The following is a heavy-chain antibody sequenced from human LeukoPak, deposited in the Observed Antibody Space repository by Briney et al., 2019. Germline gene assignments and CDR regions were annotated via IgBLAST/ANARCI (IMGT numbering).Heavy chain of an antibody. CDR3: AKDLYDSPFDY. D-gene: IGHD3-22*01. CDR2: ISSSGSTI. V-gene: IGHV3-48*03. CDR1: GFTFSSYE. J-gene: IGHJ4*02. Sequence: GGSLRLSCAASGFTFSSYEMNWVRQAPGKGLEWVSYISSSGSTIYYADSVKGRFTISRDNAKNSLYLQMNSLRAEDTAVYYCAKDLYDSPFDYWGQGTLVTVSS.